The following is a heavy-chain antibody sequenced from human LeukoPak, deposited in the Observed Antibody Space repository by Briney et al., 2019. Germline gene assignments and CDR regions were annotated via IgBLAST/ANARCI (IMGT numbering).Heavy chain of an antibody. J-gene: IGHJ4*02. Sequence: PSETLSLTCAVYGGSFSGYYWSWIRQPPGKGLEWIGEINHSGSTNYNPSLKSRVTISVDTSKNQFSLKLSSVTAADTAVYYCANILLGWLGIDYWDQGTLVTVSS. CDR2: INHSGST. D-gene: IGHD6-19*01. CDR1: GGSFSGYY. V-gene: IGHV4-34*01. CDR3: ANILLGWLGIDY.